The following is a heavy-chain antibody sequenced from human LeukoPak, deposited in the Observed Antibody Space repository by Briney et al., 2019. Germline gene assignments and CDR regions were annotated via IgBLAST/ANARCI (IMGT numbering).Heavy chain of an antibody. CDR3: AAGDRGASSWSAPYYYYGMDV. J-gene: IGHJ6*02. D-gene: IGHD6-13*01. Sequence: SVKVSCKASGFTFTSSAVQWVRQARGQRLEWIGWIVVGSGNTNYAQKFQERVTITRDMSTSTAYMELSSLRSEDTAVYYCAAGDRGASSWSAPYYYYGMDVWGQGTRVTVSS. V-gene: IGHV1-58*01. CDR1: GFTFTSSA. CDR2: IVVGSGNT.